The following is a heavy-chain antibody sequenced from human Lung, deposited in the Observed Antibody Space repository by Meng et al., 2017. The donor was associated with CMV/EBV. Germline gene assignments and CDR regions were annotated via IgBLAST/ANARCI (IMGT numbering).Heavy chain of an antibody. Sequence: GESLKISCAASGFTFSSYSMNWVRQAPGKGLEWVSFISSSSSYIYYGDSVKGRFTISRDNAKNSLYLQMNSLRAEDTAVYYCVRAPGAARSEYGMDVWGQGTTVTVSS. D-gene: IGHD6-6*01. J-gene: IGHJ6*02. CDR3: VRAPGAARSEYGMDV. CDR2: ISSSSSYI. CDR1: GFTFSSYS. V-gene: IGHV3-21*01.